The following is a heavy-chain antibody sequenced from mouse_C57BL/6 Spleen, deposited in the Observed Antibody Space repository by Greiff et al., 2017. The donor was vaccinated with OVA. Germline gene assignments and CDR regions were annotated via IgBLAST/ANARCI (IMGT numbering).Heavy chain of an antibody. CDR2: INPSNGGT. V-gene: IGHV1-53*01. CDR3: ARWGLLLFFDY. CDR1: GYTFTSYW. J-gene: IGHJ2*01. D-gene: IGHD2-3*01. Sequence: VQLQQSGTELVKPGASVKLSCKASGYTFTSYWMHWVKQRPGQGLEWIGNINPSNGGTNYNEKFKSKATLTVDKSSSTAYMQLSSLTSEYSAVYYCARWGLLLFFDYWGQGTTLTVSS.